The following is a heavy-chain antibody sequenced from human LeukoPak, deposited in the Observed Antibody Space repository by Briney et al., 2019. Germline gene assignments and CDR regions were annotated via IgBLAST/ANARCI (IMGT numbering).Heavy chain of an antibody. Sequence: ASVKVSCKASGGTFSSYAISWVRQAPGQGLEWMGWISAYNGNTNYAQKFQGRVTMTTDTSTSTAYMELRSLRSDDTAVYYCAREGYGGNSQGAADYWGQGTLVTVSS. CDR2: ISAYNGNT. V-gene: IGHV1-18*01. D-gene: IGHD4-23*01. CDR3: AREGYGGNSQGAADY. J-gene: IGHJ4*02. CDR1: GGTFSSYA.